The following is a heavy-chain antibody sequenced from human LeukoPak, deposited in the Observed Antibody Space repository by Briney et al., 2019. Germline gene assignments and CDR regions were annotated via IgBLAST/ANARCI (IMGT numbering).Heavy chain of an antibody. J-gene: IGHJ4*02. V-gene: IGHV4-59*11. CDR3: ARSGATSGWSYFFDI. CDR1: DDSINRHY. D-gene: IGHD6-19*01. Sequence: PSETLSLTCTVSDDSINRHYWNWLRQSPGKGLEWIGYIYKSGFTNYNHSLKNRVTMSLDTSKNRVSLKLTSGTAADTAVYYCARSGATSGWSYFFDIWRQGTLVTVSS. CDR2: IYKSGFT.